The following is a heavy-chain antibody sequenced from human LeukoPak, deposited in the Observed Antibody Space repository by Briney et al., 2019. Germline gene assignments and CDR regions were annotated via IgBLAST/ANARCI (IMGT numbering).Heavy chain of an antibody. CDR2: INHSGGT. D-gene: IGHD3-10*01. Sequence: PSETLSLTCAVYGGSFSGYYWSWIRQPPGKGLEWIGEINHSGGTNYNPSLKSRVTISVDTSKNQFSLKLSSVTAADTAVYYCARNFGLQGYYFDYWGQGTLVTVSS. CDR1: GGSFSGYY. J-gene: IGHJ4*02. V-gene: IGHV4-34*01. CDR3: ARNFGLQGYYFDY.